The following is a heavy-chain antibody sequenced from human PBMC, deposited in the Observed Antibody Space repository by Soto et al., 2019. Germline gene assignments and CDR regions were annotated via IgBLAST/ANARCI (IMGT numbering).Heavy chain of an antibody. J-gene: IGHJ5*02. Sequence: SETLSLTCSVSVDSISNYYWGWIRHSPGKGLEWIGYITYSGTSNYNPSLESRLTMSIDRSNNQFSLKLTSVTAADTAVYFCARAKYYFDSRSHFFFDPWGQGTLVTVSS. CDR2: ITYSGTS. V-gene: IGHV4-59*01. D-gene: IGHD3-10*01. CDR3: ARAKYYFDSRSHFFFDP. CDR1: VDSISNYY.